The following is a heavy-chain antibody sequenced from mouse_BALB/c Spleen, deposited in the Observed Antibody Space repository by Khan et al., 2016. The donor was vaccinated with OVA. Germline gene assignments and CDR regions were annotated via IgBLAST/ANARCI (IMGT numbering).Heavy chain of an antibody. J-gene: IGHJ2*01. V-gene: IGHV3-2*02. CDR2: ISYSGRT. Sequence: EVQLVESGPGLVKPSQSLSLTCTVTGYSITSDYAWNWIRQFPGNILEWMGYISYSGRTSYNPSLKSRISITRHSSKNLFFLQLNSVTTEDTATAYCARSVTITTVVATDFDYWGQGTTLTVSS. CDR3: ARSVTITTVVATDFDY. CDR1: GYSITSDYA. D-gene: IGHD1-1*01.